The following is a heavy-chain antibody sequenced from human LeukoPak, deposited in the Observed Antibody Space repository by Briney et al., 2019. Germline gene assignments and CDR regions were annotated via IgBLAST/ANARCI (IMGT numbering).Heavy chain of an antibody. J-gene: IGHJ6*03. CDR3: ARGGPPRDGYTYNYYYYMDV. CDR2: INPNSGGT. D-gene: IGHD5-24*01. V-gene: IGHV1-2*02. Sequence: ASVKVSCKASGYTFTGYYMHWVRQAPGQGLEWMGWINPNSGGTSHAQRFQGRVTMTRDTSISTAYMELSRLRSDDTAVYYCARGGPPRDGYTYNYYYYMDVWGKGTTVTVSS. CDR1: GYTFTGYY.